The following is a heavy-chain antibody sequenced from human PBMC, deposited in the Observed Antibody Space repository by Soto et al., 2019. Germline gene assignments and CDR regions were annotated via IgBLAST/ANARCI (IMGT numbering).Heavy chain of an antibody. CDR1: GDSVSSGSYY. CDR2: LYYTGTT. D-gene: IGHD2-2*01. CDR3: ARTFCSTTSCQAHGMDV. V-gene: IGHV4-61*01. J-gene: IGHJ6*02. Sequence: QVQLQESGPGLVKPSETLSLTCTVSGDSVSSGSYYWTWIRQPPGKGLEWIGYLYYTGTTNYNPSLTSRVTMSMDTSSNHFAMRLSSVTAADTAVYFCARTFCSTTSCQAHGMDVWGQGTSVTVSS.